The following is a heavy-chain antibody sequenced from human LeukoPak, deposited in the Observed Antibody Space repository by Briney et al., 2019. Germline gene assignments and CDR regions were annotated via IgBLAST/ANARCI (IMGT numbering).Heavy chain of an antibody. V-gene: IGHV4-39*07. CDR1: GGSISSSSYY. CDR3: ARSSNNYYHVDY. Sequence: SETLSLTCTVSGGSISSSSYYWGWIRQPPGKGLEWIGSIYYSGSTYYNPSLKSRVTISVDTSKNQFSLELSSVTAADTAVYYCARSSNNYYHVDYWGQGTLVTVSS. CDR2: IYYSGST. J-gene: IGHJ4*02. D-gene: IGHD3-22*01.